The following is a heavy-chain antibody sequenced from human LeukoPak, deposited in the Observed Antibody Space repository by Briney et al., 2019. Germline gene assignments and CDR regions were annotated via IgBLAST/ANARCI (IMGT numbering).Heavy chain of an antibody. CDR1: GGTFSSYA. CDR2: IIPIFGTA. CDR3: ARGRRTGTTNFDY. V-gene: IGHV1-69*13. Sequence: SVKVSCKASGGTFSSYAISWVRQAPGQGLEWMGGIIPIFGTANYAQKFQGRVTITADESTSTAYMELSSLRSEDTAVYYCARGRRTGTTNFDYWGQGTLVTVSS. D-gene: IGHD1-7*01. J-gene: IGHJ4*02.